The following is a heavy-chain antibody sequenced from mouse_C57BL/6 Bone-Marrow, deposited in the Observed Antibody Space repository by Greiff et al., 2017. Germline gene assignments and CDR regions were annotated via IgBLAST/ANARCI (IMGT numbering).Heavy chain of an antibody. CDR1: GFTFSDYG. V-gene: IGHV5-17*01. D-gene: IGHD1-1*01. CDR3: ATYYYGSSSLAY. J-gene: IGHJ3*01. CDR2: ISSGSSTI. Sequence: EVQRVESGGGLVKPGGSLKLSCAASGFTFSDYGMHWVRQAPEKGLEWVAYISSGSSTIYYADTVKGRFTISRDNAKNTLFLQMTSLRSKDTAMYYCATYYYGSSSLAYWGQGTLVTVSA.